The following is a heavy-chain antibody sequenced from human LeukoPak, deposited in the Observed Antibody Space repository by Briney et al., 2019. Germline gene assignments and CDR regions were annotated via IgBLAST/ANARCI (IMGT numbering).Heavy chain of an antibody. D-gene: IGHD6-13*01. CDR1: GYTFTSYA. CDR3: ARLEGSSSWYTYDY. V-gene: IGHV1-69*13. CDR2: IIPIFGTA. Sequence: ASVKVSCKAPGYTFTSYAMNWVRQAPGQGLEWMGGIIPIFGTANYAQKFQGRVTITADESTSTAYMELSSLRSEDTAVYYCARLEGSSSWYTYDYWGQGTLVTVSS. J-gene: IGHJ4*02.